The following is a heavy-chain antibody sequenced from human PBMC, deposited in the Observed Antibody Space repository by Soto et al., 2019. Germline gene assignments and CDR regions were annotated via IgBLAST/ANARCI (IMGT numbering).Heavy chain of an antibody. CDR2: ISHDGSKT. Sequence: QVQLVEFGGGVVQPGRSLRLSCAASGFTFSSYGIHWVRQAPGKGLEWVAVISHDGSKTNYADSVKGRFTISRDNSKDTVYLQMNSLRAEDTAVYYCAKDTYYYVFDSWGQGTLVTVSS. V-gene: IGHV3-30*18. J-gene: IGHJ4*02. CDR3: AKDTYYYVFDS. D-gene: IGHD3-22*01. CDR1: GFTFSSYG.